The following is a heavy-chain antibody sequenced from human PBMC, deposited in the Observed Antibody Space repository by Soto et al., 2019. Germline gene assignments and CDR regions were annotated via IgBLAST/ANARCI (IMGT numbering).Heavy chain of an antibody. CDR2: ISGSGGST. CDR3: AKDMGIAVAGTFDY. V-gene: IGHV3-23*01. J-gene: IGHJ4*02. CDR1: GFTFSSYA. Sequence: GGSLRLSCAASGFTFSSYAMSWVRHAPGKGLEWVSAISGSGGSTYYADSVKGRFTISRDNSKNTLYLQMNSLRAEDTAVYYCAKDMGIAVAGTFDYWGQGTLVTVSS. D-gene: IGHD6-19*01.